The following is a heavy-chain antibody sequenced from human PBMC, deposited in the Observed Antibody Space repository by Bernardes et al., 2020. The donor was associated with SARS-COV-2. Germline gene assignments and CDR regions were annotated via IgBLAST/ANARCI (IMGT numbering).Heavy chain of an antibody. V-gene: IGHV2-5*01. J-gene: IGHJ5*02. CDR1: GFSLSPSGVG. CDR3: AHRPQLWYVDWFDP. Sequence: SGPTLWKPTQTLTLTCPFSGFSLSPSGVGVGWIRQPPGKALEWLALIYWNDDKRYSPSLKSRLTITKDTSKNHVVLTMTNMDPVDTATYYCAHRPQLWYVDWFDPWGQGTLVTVSA. CDR2: IYWNDDK. D-gene: IGHD5-18*01.